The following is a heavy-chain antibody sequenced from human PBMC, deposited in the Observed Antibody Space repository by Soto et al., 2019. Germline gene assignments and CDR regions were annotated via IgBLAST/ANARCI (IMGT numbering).Heavy chain of an antibody. Sequence: VSVKVSRKASGYGLSEYYMHWLRQAPGQGLEWMGWINPKTGGKNYAQKFQGRVAVTRDTSISTTYMELSGLRSDDTAVYFCARDARVMSSSSSPYYYGMDIWGQGTTVTVSS. CDR2: INPKTGGK. J-gene: IGHJ6*02. CDR3: ARDARVMSSSSSPYYYGMDI. V-gene: IGHV1-2*02. D-gene: IGHD6-6*01. CDR1: GYGLSEYY.